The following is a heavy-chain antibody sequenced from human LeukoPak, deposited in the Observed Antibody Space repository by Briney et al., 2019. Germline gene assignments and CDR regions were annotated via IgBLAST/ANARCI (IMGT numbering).Heavy chain of an antibody. Sequence: GSSVRVSCKASGGTFSSYAISWVRQAPGQGLEWMGGIIPIFGTANYAQKFQGRVTITADESTSTAYMELSSLRSEDTAVYYCARGFVDTAMVRENWFDPWGQGTLVTVSS. CDR1: GGTFSSYA. V-gene: IGHV1-69*01. D-gene: IGHD5-18*01. CDR3: ARGFVDTAMVRENWFDP. J-gene: IGHJ5*02. CDR2: IIPIFGTA.